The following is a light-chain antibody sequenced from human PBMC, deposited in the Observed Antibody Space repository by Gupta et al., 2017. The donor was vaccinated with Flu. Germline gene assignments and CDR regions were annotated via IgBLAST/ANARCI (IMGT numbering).Light chain of an antibody. CDR1: ALPKQF. J-gene: IGLJ3*02. CDR3: QAADTTETDVV. CDR2: KDS. Sequence: ELTQPPSVSVSPRQAARIPCPGDALPKQFAYWHQQMPGQAPVLVIFKDSERPSGIPERFSGSTSGTKVTLTISGVQAEDEADYYCQAADTTETDVVFGGGTKLTVL. V-gene: IGLV3-25*03.